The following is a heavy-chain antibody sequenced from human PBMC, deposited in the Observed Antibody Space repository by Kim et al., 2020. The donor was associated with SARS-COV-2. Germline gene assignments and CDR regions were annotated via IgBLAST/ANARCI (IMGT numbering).Heavy chain of an antibody. V-gene: IGHV3-21*01. CDR3: ARDGTLRLGELSLTYYYYGMDV. D-gene: IGHD3-16*02. Sequence: GGSLRLSCAASGFTFSSYSMNGVRQAPGKGLEWFSSISSSSSYLYYADSVKGRFTISRDNAKNSLYLQMNSLRAEDTAVYYCARDGTLRLGELSLTYYYYGMDVWGQGTTVTVSS. CDR1: GFTFSSYS. CDR2: ISSSSSYL. J-gene: IGHJ6*02.